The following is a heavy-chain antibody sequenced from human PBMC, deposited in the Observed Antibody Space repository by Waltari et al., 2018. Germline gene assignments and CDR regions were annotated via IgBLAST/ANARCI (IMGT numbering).Heavy chain of an antibody. V-gene: IGHV4-31*03. D-gene: IGHD2-2*01. J-gene: IGHJ6*03. Sequence: QVQLQESGPGLVKPSQTLSLTCTVSGGSISSGGYYWSWIRQHPGKGLEWIGYIYFSGSTYCNPSLKGRVTISVETSKNQFSLKLSSVTAADTAVYYCARALVPAAMISRRGYYDMDVWGKGTTVTVSS. CDR1: GGSISSGGYY. CDR2: IYFSGST. CDR3: ARALVPAAMISRRGYYDMDV.